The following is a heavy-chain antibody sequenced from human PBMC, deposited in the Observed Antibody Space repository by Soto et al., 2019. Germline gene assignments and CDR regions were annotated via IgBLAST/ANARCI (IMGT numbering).Heavy chain of an antibody. Sequence: QPGGSLRLSCAASGFTFSSYAMSWVRQAPGKGLEWVSAISGSGGSTYYADSVKGRFTIFRDNSKNTLYLQMNSLRAEDTAVYYCAKDDGPLRSLMVYAISGNWFDPWGQGTLVTVSS. CDR3: AKDDGPLRSLMVYAISGNWFDP. D-gene: IGHD2-8*01. CDR1: GFTFSSYA. J-gene: IGHJ5*02. CDR2: ISGSGGST. V-gene: IGHV3-23*01.